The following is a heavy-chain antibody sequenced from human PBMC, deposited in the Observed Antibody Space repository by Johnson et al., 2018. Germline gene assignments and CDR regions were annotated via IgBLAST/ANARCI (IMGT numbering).Heavy chain of an antibody. V-gene: IGHV3-66*02. D-gene: IGHD1-14*01. J-gene: IGHJ3*01. CDR3: ARTYRGAFDV. Sequence: VQLQESGGGLVQXGGSLRLXCAASGFTVSGDYMNWVRQAPGKGLAWVSGIYSEGSNNYADSVMGRFTISRDISKNTLYLQMNTLRAEDTAVYFCARTYRGAFDVWGQGTMVSVSS. CDR2: IYSEGSN. CDR1: GFTVSGDY.